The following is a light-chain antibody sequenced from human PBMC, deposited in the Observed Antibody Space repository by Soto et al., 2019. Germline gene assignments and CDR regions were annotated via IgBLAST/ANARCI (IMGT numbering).Light chain of an antibody. CDR3: QSCDISLSRLV. CDR2: GNS. Sequence: QSVLTQPPSESGAPGQRVTISCTGSSSNIGAGYDVHWYQQLPGTAPKLLIYGNSNRPSGVPDRFSGSKSGTSASLAITGLQAEDEADYYCQSCDISLSRLVFGTGIKVTVL. J-gene: IGLJ1*01. CDR1: SSNIGAGYD. V-gene: IGLV1-40*01.